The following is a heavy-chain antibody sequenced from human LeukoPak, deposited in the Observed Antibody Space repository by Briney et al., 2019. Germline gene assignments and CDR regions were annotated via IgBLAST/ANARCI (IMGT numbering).Heavy chain of an antibody. CDR2: IYTSGST. J-gene: IGHJ4*02. Sequence: SETLSLTCTVSSSSISGFYWSWIRQPAGKGLEWIGRIYTSGSTNYNPSLKNRVTMSVDTSKNQFSLKLSSVTAADTAVYYCARDRRGSGIYYSDYWGQGTLVTVSS. V-gene: IGHV4-4*07. D-gene: IGHD3-10*01. CDR3: ARDRRGSGIYYSDY. CDR1: SSSISGFY.